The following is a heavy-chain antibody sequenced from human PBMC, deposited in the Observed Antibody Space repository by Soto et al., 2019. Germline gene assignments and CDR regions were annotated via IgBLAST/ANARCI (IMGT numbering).Heavy chain of an antibody. J-gene: IGHJ4*02. CDR2: SYYSVNA. CDR1: GVSISSGGYY. D-gene: IGHD3-22*01. V-gene: IGHV4-31*03. CDR3: ARDTQYTDSSGYYVCPGNFHX. Sequence: TLSLTGTVSGVSISSGGYYWNWIRQHPGKGLDCIGYSYYSVNACYNPSLKSRVTISVDTSKNQFSLRLSPVTAADTAVYYCARDTQYTDSSGYYVCPGNFHXWGQALLVTVSX.